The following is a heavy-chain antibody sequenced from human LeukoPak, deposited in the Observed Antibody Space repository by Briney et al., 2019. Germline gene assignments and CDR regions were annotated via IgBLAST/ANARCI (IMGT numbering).Heavy chain of an antibody. J-gene: IGHJ4*02. CDR2: TYYRSKWYN. CDR1: GDSVSSNSAA. CDR3: ARDDYSNSGGLDY. D-gene: IGHD4-11*01. Sequence: SQTLSLTCAISGDSVSSNSAAWTWIRQSPSRGLEWLGSTYYRSKWYNDYAVSVKSRITINPDTSKNQFSLQLNSVTPEDTAVYYCARDDYSNSGGLDYWGQGTLVTVSS. V-gene: IGHV6-1*01.